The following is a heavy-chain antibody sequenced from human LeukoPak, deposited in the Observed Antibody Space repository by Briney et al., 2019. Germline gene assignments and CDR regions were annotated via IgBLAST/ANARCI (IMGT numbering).Heavy chain of an antibody. Sequence: SETLSLTCTVSGGPISSYYWSWIRQPPGKGLEWIGYIYTSGSTNYNPSLKSRVTISVDTSKNQFSLKLSSVTAADTAVYYCARHSSSGYYFGYWGQGTLVTVSS. CDR1: GGPISSYY. CDR3: ARHSSSGYYFGY. D-gene: IGHD3-22*01. CDR2: IYTSGST. J-gene: IGHJ4*02. V-gene: IGHV4-4*09.